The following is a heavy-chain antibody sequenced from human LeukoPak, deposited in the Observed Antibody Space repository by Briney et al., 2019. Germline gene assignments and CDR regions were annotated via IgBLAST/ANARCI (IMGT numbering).Heavy chain of an antibody. J-gene: IGHJ4*02. CDR2: VSNSDGPT. CDR1: GFTLSSYA. D-gene: IGHD1-26*01. V-gene: IGHV3-23*01. Sequence: GGSLRLSCAASGFTLSSYAMSWVRQAPGKGPEWVSAVSNSDGPTYYADSVKGRFTISRDNSKNTLYPQMNSLRAEDTALYYCAKHIGGTYFNPFDYWGQGTLVTLSS. CDR3: AKHIGGTYFNPFDY.